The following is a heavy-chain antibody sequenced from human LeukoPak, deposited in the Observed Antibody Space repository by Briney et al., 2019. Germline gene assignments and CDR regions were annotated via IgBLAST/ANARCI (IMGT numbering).Heavy chain of an antibody. J-gene: IGHJ4*02. D-gene: IGHD3-3*01. CDR2: ISYDGSNK. CDR3: AKDGGYDFWSGSTDY. CDR1: GFTFSSYG. Sequence: PGGSLRLSCAASGFTFSSYGMHWVRQAPGKGLEWVAVISYDGSNKYYADSVKGRFTISRDNSKNTLYLQMNSLRAEDTAVYYCAKDGGYDFWSGSTDYWGQGTLVTVSS. V-gene: IGHV3-30*18.